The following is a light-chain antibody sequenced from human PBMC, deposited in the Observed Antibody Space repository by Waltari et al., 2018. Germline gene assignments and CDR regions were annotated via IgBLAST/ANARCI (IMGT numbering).Light chain of an antibody. CDR1: KLEKKY. CDR3: QAWDSSAGV. CDR2: QDT. J-gene: IGLJ1*01. Sequence: SYELTQPPSVSVSPGQTASITCSGDKLEKKYVCWYQQKPGQSPVVVIYQDTRRPSGIPERFSDTNSGTTATLTISGTQTTDEADYYCQAWDSSAGVFGTGTKVTVL. V-gene: IGLV3-1*01.